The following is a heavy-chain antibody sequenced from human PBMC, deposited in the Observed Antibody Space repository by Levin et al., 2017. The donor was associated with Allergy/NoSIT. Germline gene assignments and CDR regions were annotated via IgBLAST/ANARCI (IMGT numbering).Heavy chain of an antibody. V-gene: IGHV3-7*01. CDR1: GFTFISYW. CDR3: ARDLNWNYGVEFDY. D-gene: IGHD1-7*01. Sequence: LSLTCAASGFTFISYWMSWVRQAPGKGLEWVANIKQDGSEKYYVDSVKGRFTISRDNAKNSLYLQMNSLRAEDTAVYYCARDLNWNYGVEFDYWGQGTLVTVSS. J-gene: IGHJ4*02. CDR2: IKQDGSEK.